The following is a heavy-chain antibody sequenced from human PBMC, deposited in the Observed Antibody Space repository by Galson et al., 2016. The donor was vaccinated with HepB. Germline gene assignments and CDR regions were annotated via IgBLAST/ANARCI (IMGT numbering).Heavy chain of an antibody. Sequence: SVKVSCKASGGTFSNYAICWVRQAPGQGLEWMGGIIPYFATANYAQKFQGRVTITADQSTSTAYMELSSLRSEDTALYYCARSGSMIVLFITGGRDAFDIWGQGTMVTVSS. CDR2: IIPYFATA. D-gene: IGHD3-22*01. J-gene: IGHJ3*02. CDR1: GGTFSNYA. CDR3: ARSGSMIVLFITGGRDAFDI. V-gene: IGHV1-69*13.